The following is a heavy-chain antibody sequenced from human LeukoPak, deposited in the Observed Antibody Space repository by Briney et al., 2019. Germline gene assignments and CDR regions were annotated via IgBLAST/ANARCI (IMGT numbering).Heavy chain of an antibody. Sequence: AASVKVSCKAFGYTFTSNYMHWVRQAPGQGPEWMGVISPSGGSTTYAQKFQGRVTLTRDMSTSTDYLELSSLRSEDTAVYYCARGEYYGSGSYGGAFDVWGQGTMVTVSS. D-gene: IGHD3-10*01. V-gene: IGHV1-46*01. CDR2: ISPSGGST. CDR3: ARGEYYGSGSYGGAFDV. CDR1: GYTFTSNY. J-gene: IGHJ3*01.